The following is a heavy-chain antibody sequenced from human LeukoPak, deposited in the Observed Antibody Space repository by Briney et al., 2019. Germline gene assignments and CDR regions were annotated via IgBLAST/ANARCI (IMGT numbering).Heavy chain of an antibody. CDR1: GFTFRNYS. Sequence: GGSLRLSCAASGFTFRNYSMNWVRQAPGKGLEWVSLISSSGSYIYYAGSVKGRFTISRDNAKNSLYLQMNSLRAEDTAVYYCAREYCSGGTCLPPTWGQGTLVTVSS. D-gene: IGHD2-15*01. CDR2: ISSSGSYI. V-gene: IGHV3-21*01. J-gene: IGHJ5*02. CDR3: AREYCSGGTCLPPT.